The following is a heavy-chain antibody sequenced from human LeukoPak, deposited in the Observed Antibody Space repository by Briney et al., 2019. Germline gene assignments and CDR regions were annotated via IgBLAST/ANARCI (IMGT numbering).Heavy chain of an antibody. CDR1: GFTVSSNY. CDR3: ARSYSSSWYSSDFDY. D-gene: IGHD6-13*01. V-gene: IGHV3-66*02. Sequence: GGSLRLSCAASGFTVSSNYMSWVRQAPGKGLEWVSVIYSGGSTYYAGSVKGRFTISRDNSKNTLYLQMNSLRAEDTAVYYCARSYSSSWYSSDFDYWGQGTLVTVSS. CDR2: IYSGGST. J-gene: IGHJ4*02.